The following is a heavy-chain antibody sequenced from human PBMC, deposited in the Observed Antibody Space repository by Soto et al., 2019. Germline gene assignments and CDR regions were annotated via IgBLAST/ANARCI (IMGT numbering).Heavy chain of an antibody. Sequence: GGSLRLSCAASGFTFKSYAVSWVRQAPGKGLEWVSVINAGGNYTSNADFVKGRFTVSRDNAKNTLYLQMDSLSPEDTAVYFCARGGAYGDYRSDYWGQGALVTVSS. CDR1: GFTFKSYA. V-gene: IGHV3-23*03. CDR3: ARGGAYGDYRSDY. CDR2: INAGGNYT. D-gene: IGHD4-17*01. J-gene: IGHJ4*02.